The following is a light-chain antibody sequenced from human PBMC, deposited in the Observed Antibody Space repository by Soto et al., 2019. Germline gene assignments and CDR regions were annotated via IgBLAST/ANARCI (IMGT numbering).Light chain of an antibody. CDR3: SSYSTTSALV. CDR2: DVS. CDR1: SADIGAFNY. Sequence: QFALTQPASVSGSPGQSITISCAGTSADIGAFNYVSWYQHHPGKAPKLLIYDVSDRPSGVSTRFSASKSANTASLTISGLQADDEGDYYCSSYSTTSALVFGGGTKLTVL. J-gene: IGLJ2*01. V-gene: IGLV2-14*03.